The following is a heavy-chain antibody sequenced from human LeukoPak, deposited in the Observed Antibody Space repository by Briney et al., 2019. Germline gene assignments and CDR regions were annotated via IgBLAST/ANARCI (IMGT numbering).Heavy chain of an antibody. D-gene: IGHD5-18*01. CDR3: ARLGYSYGYLRGNY. V-gene: IGHV4-39*01. CDR1: GDSIGSSTYY. Sequence: SETLSLTCTVSGDSIGSSTYYWGWIRQPPGKGLEWIGSIYYSGSTYYNPSLKSRVTISVDTSENQFSLKLSSVTAADTAVYYCARLGYSYGYLRGNYWGQGTLVTVSS. J-gene: IGHJ4*02. CDR2: IYYSGST.